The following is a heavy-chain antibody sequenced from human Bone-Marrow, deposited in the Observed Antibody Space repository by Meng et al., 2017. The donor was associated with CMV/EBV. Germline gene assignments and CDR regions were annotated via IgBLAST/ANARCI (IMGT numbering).Heavy chain of an antibody. Sequence: GESLKISCAASGFTVSSNYMSWVRQAPGKGLEWVSVIYSGGSTYYADSVKGRFTISRDNSKNTLYLQMNSLRAEDTAVYYCAKDLGLLLRVFDYWGQGALVTVSS. CDR3: AKDLGLLLRVFDY. D-gene: IGHD3-16*01. J-gene: IGHJ4*02. CDR1: GFTVSSNY. CDR2: IYSGGST. V-gene: IGHV3-66*02.